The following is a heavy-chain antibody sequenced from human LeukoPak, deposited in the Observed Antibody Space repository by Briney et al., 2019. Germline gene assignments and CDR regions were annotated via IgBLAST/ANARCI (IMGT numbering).Heavy chain of an antibody. Sequence: SETLSLTCTVSGGSIISSTYYWSWIRQPAGKGLEWIGRIYTSGSTNYNPSLKSRVTISVDTSKNQFSLKLSSVTAADTAVYYCAREMHSSSWYGYYYYMDVWGKGTTVTISS. CDR1: GGSIISSTYY. D-gene: IGHD6-13*01. CDR2: IYTSGST. J-gene: IGHJ6*03. V-gene: IGHV4-61*02. CDR3: AREMHSSSWYGYYYYMDV.